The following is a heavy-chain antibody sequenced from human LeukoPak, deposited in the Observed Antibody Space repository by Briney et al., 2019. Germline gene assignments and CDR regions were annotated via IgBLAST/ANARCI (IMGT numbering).Heavy chain of an antibody. CDR1: CGSFSGYY. Sequence: SETLSLTCAVYCGSFSGYYWSWIRQPPGKGREWIGEINHSGSTNYNPSLKSRVTISVDTSKNQLSLKLSSVTAADTAVCYCASLPHYYDSSGYYRYWGQGTLVTVSS. D-gene: IGHD3-22*01. J-gene: IGHJ4*02. CDR3: ASLPHYYDSSGYYRY. CDR2: INHSGST. V-gene: IGHV4-34*01.